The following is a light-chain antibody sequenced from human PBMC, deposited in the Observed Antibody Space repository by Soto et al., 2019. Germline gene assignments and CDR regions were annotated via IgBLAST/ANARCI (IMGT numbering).Light chain of an antibody. CDR3: PAYDSSLSGWV. CDR2: GNI. V-gene: IGLV1-40*01. J-gene: IGLJ3*02. Sequence: QSVLTQPPSVSGAPGQRVTISCTGSSSNIGAGYDVHWYQQLPGTAPKLLIYGNINRPSGVPDRFSGSKSGTSASLAITGLQAEDEADYYCPAYDSSLSGWVFGGGTKLTVL. CDR1: SSNIGAGYD.